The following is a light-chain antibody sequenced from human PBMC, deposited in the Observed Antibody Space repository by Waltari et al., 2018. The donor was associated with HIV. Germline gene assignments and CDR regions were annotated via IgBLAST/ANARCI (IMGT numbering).Light chain of an antibody. CDR3: QQYYSTPET. CDR2: WAS. J-gene: IGKJ1*01. CDR1: QSVLYSSNNKNY. Sequence: DIVMTQSPDSLVVSLGARATINCKSSQSVLYSSNNKNYLAWYQQKPGQPPKLLIYWASTRESGVPDRFSGSGSGTDFTLTISSLQAEDVAVYYCQQYYSTPETFGQGTKVEIK. V-gene: IGKV4-1*01.